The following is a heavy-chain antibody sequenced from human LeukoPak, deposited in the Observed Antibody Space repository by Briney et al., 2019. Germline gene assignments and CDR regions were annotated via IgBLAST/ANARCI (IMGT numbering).Heavy chain of an antibody. Sequence: SETLSLTCTVSGGSISSSSHYWGWIRQPPGKGLEWIGSIYYSGSTYYNPSLKSRVTISVDTSKNQFSLKLSSMTAADTAVYYCAAYSSSHSWFDPWGRGTLVTVSS. CDR2: IYYSGST. CDR1: GGSISSSSHY. D-gene: IGHD6-13*01. J-gene: IGHJ5*02. V-gene: IGHV4-39*01. CDR3: AAYSSSHSWFDP.